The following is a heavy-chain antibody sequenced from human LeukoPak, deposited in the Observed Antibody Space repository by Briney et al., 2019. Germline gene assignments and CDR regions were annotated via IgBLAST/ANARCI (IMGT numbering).Heavy chain of an antibody. V-gene: IGHV1-8*01. CDR2: MNPNSGNT. D-gene: IGHD3-3*01. CDR3: ARGRVFDFWSGKASYFDY. Sequence: ASVKVSCKASGYTFTSYDINWVRQATGQGLEWMGWMNPNSGNTGYAQKFQGRVTMTRNTSISIAYMELSSLRSEDTAVYYCARGRVFDFWSGKASYFDYWGQGTLVTVSS. J-gene: IGHJ4*02. CDR1: GYTFTSYD.